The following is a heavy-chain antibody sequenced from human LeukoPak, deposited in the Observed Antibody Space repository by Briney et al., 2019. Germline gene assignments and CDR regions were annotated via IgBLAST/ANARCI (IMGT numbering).Heavy chain of an antibody. J-gene: IGHJ4*02. Sequence: ASVKVSCEASGYTFTGYYMHWVRQAPGQGLEWMGRINPNSGGTNYAQKFQGRVTMTRDTSISTAYMELSRLRSDDTAVYYCAREGVPAAQYYFDYWGQGTLVTVSS. CDR3: AREGVPAAQYYFDY. D-gene: IGHD2-2*01. CDR1: GYTFTGYY. V-gene: IGHV1-2*06. CDR2: INPNSGGT.